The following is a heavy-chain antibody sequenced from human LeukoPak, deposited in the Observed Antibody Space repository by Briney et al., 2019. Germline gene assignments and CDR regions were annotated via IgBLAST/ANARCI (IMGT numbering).Heavy chain of an antibody. CDR2: IYHSGST. V-gene: IGHV4-30-2*01. Sequence: SETLSLTCTVSGGSISSGGYYWSWIRQPPGKGLEWIGYIYHSGSTYYNPSLKSRVTISVDRSKNQFSLKLSSVTAADTAVYYCARALAARLSSYYYYYMDVWGKGTTVTVSS. CDR3: ARALAARLSSYYYYYMDV. CDR1: GGSISSGGYY. D-gene: IGHD6-6*01. J-gene: IGHJ6*03.